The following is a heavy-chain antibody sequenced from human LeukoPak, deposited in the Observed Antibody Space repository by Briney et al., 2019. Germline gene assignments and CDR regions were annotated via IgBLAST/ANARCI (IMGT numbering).Heavy chain of an antibody. J-gene: IGHJ4*02. CDR2: ISYDGSNK. CDR1: GFTFSSYG. V-gene: IGHV3-30*18. D-gene: IGHD3-10*01. Sequence: GGSLRLSCAASGFTFSSYGMHWVRQAPGKGLEWVAVISYDGSNKYYADSVKGRFTISRDNSKNTLYLQMNSLRAEDTAVYYCAQITVPFDYWGQGTLVTVST. CDR3: AQITVPFDY.